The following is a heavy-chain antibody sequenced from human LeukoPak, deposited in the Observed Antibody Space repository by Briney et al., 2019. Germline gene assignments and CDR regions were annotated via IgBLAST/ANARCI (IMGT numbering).Heavy chain of an antibody. CDR3: ARSLFIYDFWSGSDLGHHAFDI. Sequence: ASVKVSCKVSGYTFTGYYMHWVRQAPGQGLEWMGWINPNSGGTNYAQKFQGRVTMTRDTSISTAYMELSRLRSDDTAVYYCARSLFIYDFWSGSDLGHHAFDIWGQGTMVTVSS. V-gene: IGHV1-2*02. CDR1: GYTFTGYY. J-gene: IGHJ3*02. D-gene: IGHD3-3*01. CDR2: INPNSGGT.